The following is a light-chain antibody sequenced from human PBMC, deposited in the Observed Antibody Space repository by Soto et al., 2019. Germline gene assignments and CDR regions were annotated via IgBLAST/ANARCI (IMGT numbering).Light chain of an antibody. CDR3: QQRRRT. V-gene: IGKV3-11*01. Sequence: EIVLTQSPATLSLSPGETATLSCRASESVSRYLALYQQKPGHAPRLRIDGASNRATGIPTRFSGSGSGTELTLTVSSLEPDDFAVSYCQQRRRTFGGETKVEI. CDR1: ESVSRY. J-gene: IGKJ4*01. CDR2: GAS.